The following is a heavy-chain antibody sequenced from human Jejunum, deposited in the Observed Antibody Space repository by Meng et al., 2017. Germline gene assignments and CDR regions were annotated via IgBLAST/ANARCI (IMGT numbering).Heavy chain of an antibody. CDR3: VGEFPETYYFDF. D-gene: IGHD5-24*01. V-gene: IGHV1-46*01. CDR2: IRPSGGRT. CDR1: GYSFTNYY. Sequence: ASVKVSCKASGYSFTNYYIHWVRQAPGQGLEYMGIIRPSGGRTSYAQRFQGRLTMTRDTSTSTVYMELSGLTSEDSAVYSCVGEFPETYYFDFWGQGTLVTVSS. J-gene: IGHJ4*02.